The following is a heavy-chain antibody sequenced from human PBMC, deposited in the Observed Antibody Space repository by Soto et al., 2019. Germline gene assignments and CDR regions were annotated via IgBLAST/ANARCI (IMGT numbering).Heavy chain of an antibody. V-gene: IGHV3-30*18. CDR2: ISYDGSNK. J-gene: IGHJ6*02. CDR3: AKDASNYYYYGMDV. CDR1: GFTFSSYG. Sequence: GGSLRLSCAASGFTFSSYGMHWVRQAPGKGLEWVAVISYDGSNKYYADSVKGRFTISRDNSKNTLYLQMNSLRAEDTAVYYCAKDASNYYYYGMDVWGQGTTVTVSS.